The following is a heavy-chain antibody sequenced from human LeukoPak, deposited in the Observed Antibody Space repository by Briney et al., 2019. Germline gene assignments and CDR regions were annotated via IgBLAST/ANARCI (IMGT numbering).Heavy chain of an antibody. CDR3: AKRVQGGSYWRYYYYMDV. CDR2: ISSSSSYI. D-gene: IGHD1-26*01. CDR1: GFTFSSYS. Sequence: PGGSLRLSCAASGFTFSSYSMNWVRQAPGKGLEWVSSISSSSSYIYYADSVKGRFTISRDNAKNSLYLQMNSLRAEDTAVYYCAKRVQGGSYWRYYYYMDVWGKGTTVTISS. J-gene: IGHJ6*03. V-gene: IGHV3-21*01.